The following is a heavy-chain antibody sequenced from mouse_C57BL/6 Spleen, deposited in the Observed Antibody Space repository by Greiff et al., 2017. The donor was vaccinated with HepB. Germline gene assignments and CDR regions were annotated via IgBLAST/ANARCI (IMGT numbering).Heavy chain of an antibody. V-gene: IGHV5-6*01. CDR1: GFTFSSYG. CDR2: ISSGGSYT. J-gene: IGHJ2*01. Sequence: EVKLVESGGDLVKPGGSLKLSCAASGFTFSSYGMSWVRQTPDKRLEWVATISSGGSYTYYPDSVKGRFTISRDNAKNTLYLQMSSLKSEDTAMYYCARQGIYYGNYIDYWGQGTTLTVSS. D-gene: IGHD2-1*01. CDR3: ARQGIYYGNYIDY.